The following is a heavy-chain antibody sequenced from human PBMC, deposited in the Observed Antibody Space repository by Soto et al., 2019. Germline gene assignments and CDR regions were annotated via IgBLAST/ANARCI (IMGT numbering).Heavy chain of an antibody. CDR1: GGTFGSYA. Sequence: QVQLVQSGAEVKKPGSSVKVSCKASGGTFGSYAISWVRQAPGQGLEWMGGIIPIPGTANYAQKFQGRVTNAADESKSTAYMELSSLRSEDTAVYYCARSQGSSTSLEIYYYYYYGMDVWGQGTTVTVSS. J-gene: IGHJ6*02. CDR3: ARSQGSSTSLEIYYYYYYGMDV. D-gene: IGHD2-2*01. V-gene: IGHV1-69*01. CDR2: IIPIPGTA.